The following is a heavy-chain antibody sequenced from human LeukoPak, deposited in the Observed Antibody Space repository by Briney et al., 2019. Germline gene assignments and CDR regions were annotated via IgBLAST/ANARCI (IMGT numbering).Heavy chain of an antibody. J-gene: IGHJ5*02. D-gene: IGHD6-13*01. Sequence: SETLSLTCTVSGGSISSYYWSWIRQPPGKGLEWIGYIYYSGSTNYNPSLKSRVTISVDTSKNQFSLKLSSVTAADTAVYYCARDLRAAAGTNWFTPGAREPWSPSPQ. V-gene: IGHV4-59*01. CDR3: ARDLRAAAGTNWFTP. CDR2: IYYSGST. CDR1: GGSISSYY.